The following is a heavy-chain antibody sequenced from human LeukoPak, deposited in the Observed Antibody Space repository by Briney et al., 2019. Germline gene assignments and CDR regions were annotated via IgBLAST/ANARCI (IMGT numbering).Heavy chain of an antibody. CDR3: ANVRGVLYGMDV. V-gene: IGHV3-30*12. CDR2: ISYDGNNE. CDR1: GFTFSSYG. Sequence: PGGSLRLSCAASGFTFSSYGIHWVRQTPGKGLEWVTFISYDGNNEFYADSVKGRFTISRDNSKNTLYLQMNSLRAEDTAVYYCANVRGVLYGMDVWGQGTTVTVSS. D-gene: IGHD3-10*01. J-gene: IGHJ6*02.